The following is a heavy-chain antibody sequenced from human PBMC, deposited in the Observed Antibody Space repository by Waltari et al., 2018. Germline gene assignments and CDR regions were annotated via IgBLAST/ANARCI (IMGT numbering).Heavy chain of an antibody. CDR2: VYWDDDT. D-gene: IGHD1-26*01. J-gene: IGHJ4*02. Sequence: QITLQESGPPVVRPTQTLTLTCSFSGFSLSTSGVGVGWIRQPPGKSPEWLALVYWDDDTRYRRTRKTRLTISKDTYRSQVVLTRTNVDPRDTATYVGAHRVVGGSGASSWDGGFFDHWGQGILVTVT. CDR1: GFSLSTSGVG. CDR3: AHRVVGGSGASSWDGGFFDH. V-gene: IGHV2-5*02.